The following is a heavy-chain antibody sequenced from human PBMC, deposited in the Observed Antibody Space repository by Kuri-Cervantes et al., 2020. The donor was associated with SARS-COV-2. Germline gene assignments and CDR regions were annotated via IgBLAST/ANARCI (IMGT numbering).Heavy chain of an antibody. Sequence: ASVKVSCKASGYTFTSYAMHWVRQAPGQRLEWMGWINAGNGNTKYSQKFQGRVTITRDTSASTAYMELSSLRSEDTAVYYCARSRSIAVTGTFWFDPWGQGTRVTGYS. CDR3: ARSRSIAVTGTFWFDP. CDR1: GYTFTSYA. CDR2: INAGNGNT. D-gene: IGHD6-19*01. V-gene: IGHV1-3*01. J-gene: IGHJ5*02.